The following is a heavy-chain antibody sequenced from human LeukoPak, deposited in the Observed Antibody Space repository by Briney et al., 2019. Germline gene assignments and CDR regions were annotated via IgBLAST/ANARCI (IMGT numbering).Heavy chain of an antibody. V-gene: IGHV3-9*01. CDR2: ISWNSGSI. CDR1: GFTFDDYA. CDR3: MGCSSTSCSTR. Sequence: QPGGSLRLSCAASGFTFDDYAMHWVRQAPGKGLEWVSGISWNSGSIGYADSVKGRFTISRDNAENSLYLQMNSLRAEDTALYYCMGCSSTSCSTRWGQGTLVTVSS. D-gene: IGHD2-2*01. J-gene: IGHJ4*02.